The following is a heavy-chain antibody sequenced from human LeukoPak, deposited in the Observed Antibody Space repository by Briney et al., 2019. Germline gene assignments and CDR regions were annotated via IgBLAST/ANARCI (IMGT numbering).Heavy chain of an antibody. D-gene: IGHD1-20*01. CDR2: VNSDGSST. CDR1: GFTFSNYW. J-gene: IGHJ4*02. V-gene: IGHV3-74*01. CDR3: ARGGVTGAPNYY. Sequence: GGSLRLSCAASGFTFSNYWMHWVRQAPGKGLVWVSRVNSDGSSTTYADSVKGRFTISRDNAKNTLYLQMSSLRAEDTAVYYCARGGVTGAPNYYWGQGTLVTVPS.